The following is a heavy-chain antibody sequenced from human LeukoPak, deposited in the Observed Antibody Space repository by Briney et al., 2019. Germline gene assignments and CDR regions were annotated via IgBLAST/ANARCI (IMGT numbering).Heavy chain of an antibody. V-gene: IGHV3-53*01. CDR2: IYSGGNT. Sequence: GGSLRLSCTVSGFTVSSNSMSWVRQAPGKGLEWVSFIYSGGNTHYSDSVKGRFTISRDNSKNTLYLQMNSLRAEDTAVYYCASIPDSSSWSNYYYYMDVWGKGTTVTVSS. D-gene: IGHD6-13*01. CDR3: ASIPDSSSWSNYYYYMDV. J-gene: IGHJ6*03. CDR1: GFTVSSNS.